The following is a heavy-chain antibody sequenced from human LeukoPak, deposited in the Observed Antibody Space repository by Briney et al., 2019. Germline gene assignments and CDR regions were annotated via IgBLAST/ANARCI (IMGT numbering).Heavy chain of an antibody. D-gene: IGHD3-10*01. CDR2: IYYSGST. Sequence: SETPSLTCTVSGGSISSYYWSWIRQPPGKGLEWIGYIYYSGSTNYNPSLKSRVTISVDTSKNQFSLKLSSVTAADTAVYYCARVGELLWFGDGAFDIWGQGTMVTVSS. V-gene: IGHV4-59*01. CDR3: ARVGELLWFGDGAFDI. J-gene: IGHJ3*02. CDR1: GGSISSYY.